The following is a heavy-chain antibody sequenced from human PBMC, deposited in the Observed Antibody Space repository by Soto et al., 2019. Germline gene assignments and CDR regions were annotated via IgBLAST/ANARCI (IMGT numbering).Heavy chain of an antibody. J-gene: IGHJ4*02. CDR1: GFTFDYYW. Sequence: EVQLVESGGGLVQPGGSLRLSCVASGFTFDYYWMHWVRQAPGEGLMWVSRLQTDGSHPDYAASVRGRFTISRDIAKTPPYLQRDTLRAVDPAVFYWAGGGERDDWGQGTLVTVSP. D-gene: IGHD2-21*01. CDR3: AGGGERDD. CDR2: LQTDGSHP. V-gene: IGHV3-74*01.